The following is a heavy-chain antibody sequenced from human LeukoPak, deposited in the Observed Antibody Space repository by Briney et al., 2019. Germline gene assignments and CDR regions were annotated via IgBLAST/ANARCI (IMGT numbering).Heavy chain of an antibody. Sequence: SVKVSCKASGGTFSSYAIRWVRQAPGQGLEWMGRIIPILGIANYAQKFQGRVTITADKSTSTAYMELSSLRSEDTALYYCARDLSVAGTLYYYYYMDVWGKGTTVTDSS. CDR3: ARDLSVAGTLYYYYYMDV. CDR2: IIPILGIA. V-gene: IGHV1-69*04. J-gene: IGHJ6*03. D-gene: IGHD6-19*01. CDR1: GGTFSSYA.